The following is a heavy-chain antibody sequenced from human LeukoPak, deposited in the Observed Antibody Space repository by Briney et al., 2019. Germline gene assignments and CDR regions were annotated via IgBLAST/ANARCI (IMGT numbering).Heavy chain of an antibody. CDR1: GFTFSSYW. CDR2: IASDGSST. V-gene: IGHV3-74*01. J-gene: IGHJ4*02. D-gene: IGHD4-23*01. CDR3: ARGRPHGNDY. Sequence: GWSLRLSCAASGFTFSSYWMNWVRQAPGKGLVWVSRIASDGSSTTYADSVKGRFSISRDNAKNTLYLQMNSLRAEDTAVYYCARGRPHGNDYWGQGTLVTVSS.